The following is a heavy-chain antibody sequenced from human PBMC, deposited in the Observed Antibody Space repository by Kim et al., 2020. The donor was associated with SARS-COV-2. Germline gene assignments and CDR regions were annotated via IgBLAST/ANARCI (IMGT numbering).Heavy chain of an antibody. J-gene: IGHJ4*02. CDR2: IYYSGST. Sequence: SETLSLTCTVSGGSISSSSYYWGWIRQPPGKGLEWIGSIYYSGSTYYNPSLKSRVTISVDTSKNQFSLKLSSVTAAETAVYYCARHPRAAGFDYWGQGTLVTVSS. V-gene: IGHV4-39*01. CDR3: ARHPRAAGFDY. D-gene: IGHD6-13*01. CDR1: GGSISSSSYY.